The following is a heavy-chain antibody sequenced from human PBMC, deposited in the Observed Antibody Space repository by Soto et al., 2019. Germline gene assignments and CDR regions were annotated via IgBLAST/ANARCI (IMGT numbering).Heavy chain of an antibody. D-gene: IGHD3-22*01. Sequence: VGSLRLSCAASGFTFSSNWMSWIRQAPGKGLELLANIKHDGSDKYYVDSVEGRFTISRDNAKNSLYLQMNSLRAEDTAVYYCARDQLYYNDISGRPLNAFDVWGQGTMVTVSS. J-gene: IGHJ3*01. V-gene: IGHV3-7*01. CDR3: ARDQLYYNDISGRPLNAFDV. CDR2: IKHDGSDK. CDR1: GFTFSSNW.